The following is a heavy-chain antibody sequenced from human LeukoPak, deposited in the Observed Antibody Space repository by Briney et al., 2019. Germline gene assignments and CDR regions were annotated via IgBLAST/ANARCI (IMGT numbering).Heavy chain of an antibody. J-gene: IGHJ5*02. CDR2: ISRSGDYT. Sequence: GGSVPHFCAVSGFTLSSYSMDWVGQAPGKGLEWVSYISRSGDYTNYADSVRGRFTISRDNAKNSLYLQMNSLRAEDTAVYYCVGPTCYVADFEVCSCGQGDPCSQSPQ. D-gene: IGHD2-15*01. CDR1: GFTLSSYS. CDR3: VGPTCYVADFEVCS. V-gene: IGHV3-21*05.